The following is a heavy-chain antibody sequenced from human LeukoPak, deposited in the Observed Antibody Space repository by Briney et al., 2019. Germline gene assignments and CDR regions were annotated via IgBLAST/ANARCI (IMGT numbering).Heavy chain of an antibody. J-gene: IGHJ4*02. D-gene: IGHD2-15*01. Sequence: SETLSLTCTVSGGSISSSNYFWGWIRQPPGEGLEWIGSIYYSGSTNYSPSLKSRVTISVDTSKNQFSLKLSSVTAADTAVYYCARGLPRYCSGGSCYYGYWGQGTLVTVSS. V-gene: IGHV4-39*07. CDR1: GGSISSSNYF. CDR3: ARGLPRYCSGGSCYYGY. CDR2: IYYSGST.